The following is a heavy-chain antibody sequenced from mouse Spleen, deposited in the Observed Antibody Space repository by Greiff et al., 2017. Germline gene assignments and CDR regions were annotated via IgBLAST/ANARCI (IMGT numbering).Heavy chain of an antibody. J-gene: IGHJ2*01. Sequence: EVQLVESGGGLVKPGGSLKLSCAASGFTFSSYGMSWVRQTPDKRLEWVATISSGGSYTYYPDSVKGRFTISRDNAKNTLYLQMSSLKSEDTAMYYCARQNYGSSSYYFDYWGQGTTLTVSS. CDR2: ISSGGSYT. V-gene: IGHV5-6*01. D-gene: IGHD1-1*01. CDR3: ARQNYGSSSYYFDY. CDR1: GFTFSSYG.